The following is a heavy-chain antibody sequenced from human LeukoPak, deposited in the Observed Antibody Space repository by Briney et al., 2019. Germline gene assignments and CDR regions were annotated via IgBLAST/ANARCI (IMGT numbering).Heavy chain of an antibody. J-gene: IGHJ4*02. CDR3: ARAGYSSSRKIDY. CDR1: GGSFSGYY. D-gene: IGHD6-13*01. V-gene: IGHV4-34*01. Sequence: SETLSLTCAVYGGSFSGYYWSWIRQPPGKGLEWIGEINHSGSTNYNPSLRSRVTISVDTSKNQFSLKLSSVTAADTAVYYCARAGYSSSRKIDYWGQGTLVTVSS. CDR2: INHSGST.